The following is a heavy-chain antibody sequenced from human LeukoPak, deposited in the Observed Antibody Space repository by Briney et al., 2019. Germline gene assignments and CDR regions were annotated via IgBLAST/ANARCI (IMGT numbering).Heavy chain of an antibody. CDR2: INSDGINT. J-gene: IGHJ5*02. CDR1: GFTFSNYW. CDR3: ARDLGQYYDTSDNWFDP. D-gene: IGHD3-22*01. Sequence: SGGSLRLSCAASGFTFSNYWMHWVRQAPGKGLVWVSRINSDGINTSYADSAKGRFTISRDNAKNTLNLQMNSLRAEDTAVYYCARDLGQYYDTSDNWFDPWGQGTLVTVSS. V-gene: IGHV3-74*01.